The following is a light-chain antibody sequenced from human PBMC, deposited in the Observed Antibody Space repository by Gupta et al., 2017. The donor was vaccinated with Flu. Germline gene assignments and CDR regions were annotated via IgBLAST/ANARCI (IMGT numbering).Light chain of an antibody. V-gene: IGKV1-13*02. CDR2: AAS. CDR1: HDSINY. Sequence: GNTITTTWPGSHDSINYLAWYQQKPGQAPRLLMYAASCMDTGIPERFSGSGSGTDFTLTISSLQPEDLAAYYCQQFHSTPCTFGPGTKVEIK. J-gene: IGKJ1*01. CDR3: QQFHSTPCT.